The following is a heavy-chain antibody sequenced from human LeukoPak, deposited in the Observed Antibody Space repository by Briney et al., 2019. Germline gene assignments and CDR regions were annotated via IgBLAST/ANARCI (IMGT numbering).Heavy chain of an antibody. Sequence: XIYPGDSDTRYSPSFQGQVTISADKSISTAYLQWSSLKASDTAMYYCARHPLSGEGAMAFDIWGQGTMVTVSS. CDR3: ARHPLSGEGAMAFDI. CDR2: IYPGDSDT. D-gene: IGHD1-26*01. V-gene: IGHV5-51*01. J-gene: IGHJ3*02.